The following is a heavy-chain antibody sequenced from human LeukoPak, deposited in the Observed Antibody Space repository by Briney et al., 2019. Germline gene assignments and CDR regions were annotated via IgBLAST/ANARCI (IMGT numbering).Heavy chain of an antibody. CDR1: GFSFSSYS. CDR2: MTRSGTI. Sequence: GGSLILSCAASGFSFSSYSMNWVRQAPGKGLEWVATMTRSGTIYYADSVKGRFTISRDNAKNSVYLQMNSLRDEDTALYSCARAQTMFWEFDGFDIWGRGTKVTVSS. CDR3: ARAQTMFWEFDGFDI. D-gene: IGHD3-10*02. V-gene: IGHV3-69-1*01. J-gene: IGHJ3*02.